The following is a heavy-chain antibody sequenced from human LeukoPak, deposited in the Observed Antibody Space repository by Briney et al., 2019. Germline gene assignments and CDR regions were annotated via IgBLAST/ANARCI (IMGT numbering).Heavy chain of an antibody. V-gene: IGHV3-74*01. J-gene: IGHJ5*01. CDR2: INSDGSST. Sequence: GGSLRLSCAASGLTFSSYWMHWVHQAPGKGLVWVSRINSDGSSTSYADSVKGRFTISRDNAKNTLYLQMNSLRSDDRAVNNCARDAYDSWGQGTLVTVSS. CDR1: GLTFSSYW. CDR3: ARDAYDS.